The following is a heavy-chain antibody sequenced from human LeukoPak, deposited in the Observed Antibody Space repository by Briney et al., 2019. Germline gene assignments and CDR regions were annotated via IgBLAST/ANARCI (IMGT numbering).Heavy chain of an antibody. CDR3: ARKMKVVVAANWFDP. D-gene: IGHD2-15*01. V-gene: IGHV1-8*01. CDR2: MNPNSGNT. CDR1: GYTFTSYD. Sequence: ASVKVSCKASGYTFTSYDINWVRQATGQGLEWMGWMNPNSGNTGYAQKFQGRVTMTRNTSMSTAYMELSSLRSEDTAVYYCARKMKVVVAANWFDPWGQGTLVTVSS. J-gene: IGHJ5*02.